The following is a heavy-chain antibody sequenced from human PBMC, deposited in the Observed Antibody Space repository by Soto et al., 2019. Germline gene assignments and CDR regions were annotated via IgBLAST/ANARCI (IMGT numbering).Heavy chain of an antibody. V-gene: IGHV2-70*13. CDR3: ERSQGGMLYNSYFDF. Sequence: GSGPTLVNPTQTLTLTCTFSGFTLGTTGLSVNWIRQAPGKALEWLAVIDWDGDRFYSASLKTRLSISKDTSKNEVVLTMTNMDPVDTATYFCERSQGGMLYNSYFDFWGQGTLVNVSS. CDR1: GFTLGTTGLS. D-gene: IGHD2-8*01. J-gene: IGHJ4*02. CDR2: IDWDGDR.